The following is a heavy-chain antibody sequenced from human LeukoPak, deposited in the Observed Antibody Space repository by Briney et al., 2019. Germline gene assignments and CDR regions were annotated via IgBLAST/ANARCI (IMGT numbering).Heavy chain of an antibody. CDR2: IYPGDSGP. V-gene: IGHV5-51*01. Sequence: GESLKISCKVSGYSFTSYCIGWVRQMPGKGLEWMGTIYPGDSGPTYSPSFQGQVTISVDKSISTAYLQWSSLQASDTAMYYCGMSGDRVALQDDVFDVWGQGTMVTVST. CDR1: GYSFTSYC. CDR3: GMSGDRVALQDDVFDV. D-gene: IGHD1-26*01. J-gene: IGHJ3*01.